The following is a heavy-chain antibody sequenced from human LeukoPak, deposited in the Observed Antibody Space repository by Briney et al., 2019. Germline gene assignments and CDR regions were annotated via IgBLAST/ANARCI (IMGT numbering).Heavy chain of an antibody. CDR1: GGSFSGYY. V-gene: IGHV4-34*01. CDR2: INHSGST. J-gene: IGHJ6*03. CDR3: ARLTSGSYYFHYYYYMDV. Sequence: SETLSLTCAVHGGSFSGYYWSWIRQPPGKGLEWIGEINHSGSTNYNPSLKSRVTISVDTSKNQFSLKLSSVTAADTAVYYCARLTSGSYYFHYYYYMDVWGKGTTVTISS. D-gene: IGHD1-26*01.